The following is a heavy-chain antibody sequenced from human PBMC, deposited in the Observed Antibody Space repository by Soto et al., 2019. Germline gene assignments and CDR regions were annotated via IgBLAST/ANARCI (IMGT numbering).Heavy chain of an antibody. CDR1: GFTCSDHY. Sequence: GGSLRLSCAASGFTCSDHYMSWIRQAPGKGLEWIGYSSNSGSFTRYADSVKGRFSISRDNAKNSLYLQINSLRGDDTAIYYCVRSGDNYNLLDYWGQGTPVTVSS. CDR3: VRSGDNYNLLDY. V-gene: IGHV3-11*06. CDR2: SSNSGSFT. D-gene: IGHD1-1*01. J-gene: IGHJ4*02.